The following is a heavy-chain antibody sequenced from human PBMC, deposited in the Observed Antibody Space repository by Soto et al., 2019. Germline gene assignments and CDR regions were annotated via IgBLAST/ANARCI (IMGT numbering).Heavy chain of an antibody. CDR3: TTDPQYYYDSSGYYLIDY. V-gene: IGHV3-15*07. J-gene: IGHJ4*02. CDR2: IKSKTDGGTT. Sequence: GGSLRVSCAASGFTSSNSWMNWVRQAPGKGLEWVDRIKSKTDGGTTDYAAPVKGRFTISRDDSKNTLYLQMNSLKTEDTAVYYFTTDPQYYYDSSGYYLIDYWGQRTLDTVS. CDR1: GFTSSNSW. D-gene: IGHD3-22*01.